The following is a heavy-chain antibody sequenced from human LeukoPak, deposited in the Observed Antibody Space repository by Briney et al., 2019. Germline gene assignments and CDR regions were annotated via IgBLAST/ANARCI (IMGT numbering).Heavy chain of an antibody. Sequence: GGSLRLSCAASGFTFSPYSMNWIRQAPGKGLEWVAFIRYDGSNKYYADSVKGRFTISRDNSKNTLYLQMNSLRAEDTAVYYCAKGGGEKGGWYDYWRQGTLVTVSS. V-gene: IGHV3-30*02. CDR3: AKGGGEKGGWYDY. J-gene: IGHJ4*02. D-gene: IGHD6-19*01. CDR2: IRYDGSNK. CDR1: GFTFSPYS.